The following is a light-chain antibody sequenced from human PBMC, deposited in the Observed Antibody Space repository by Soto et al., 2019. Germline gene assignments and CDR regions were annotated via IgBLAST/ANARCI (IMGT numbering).Light chain of an antibody. Sequence: IQLTQSPSSLSASVGDRVTITCRASQGISSYLAWYQQKPGKAPKLLIYAASTLQSGVPSRFSGSGSGTDFTLTISRLQPEDFATYYCQQLNSYPRGTFGPGTKVDI. CDR3: QQLNSYPRGT. CDR2: AAS. J-gene: IGKJ3*01. CDR1: QGISSY. V-gene: IGKV1-9*01.